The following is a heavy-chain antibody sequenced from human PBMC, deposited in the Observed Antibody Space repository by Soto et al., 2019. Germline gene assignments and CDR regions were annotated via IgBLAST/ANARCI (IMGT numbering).Heavy chain of an antibody. Sequence: PVGSLRLSCAASGFIFSDYYMSWIRQAPGKGLEWVSYISSSGTAIYYADSVTGRFTVSRDNAKNSLYLQMNSLRAEDTAVYFCASAGGVAHNSYDYRGQGTLVTVSS. D-gene: IGHD2-8*02. J-gene: IGHJ4*02. CDR3: ASAGGVAHNSYDY. CDR1: GFIFSDYY. CDR2: ISSSGTAI. V-gene: IGHV3-11*01.